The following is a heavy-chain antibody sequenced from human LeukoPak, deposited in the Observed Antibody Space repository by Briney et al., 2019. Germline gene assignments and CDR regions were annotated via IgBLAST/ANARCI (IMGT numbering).Heavy chain of an antibody. J-gene: IGHJ4*02. CDR3: ATTLGY. CDR2: ISSSSSTI. CDR1: GFDFSTYE. V-gene: IGHV3-48*01. Sequence: PGGSLRLSCAASGFDFSTYEMNWVRQAPGKGLEWVSYISSSSSTIYYADSVKGRFTNSRDNAKNSLYLQMNSLRAEDTAVYYCATTLGYWGQGTLVTVSS. D-gene: IGHD3-16*01.